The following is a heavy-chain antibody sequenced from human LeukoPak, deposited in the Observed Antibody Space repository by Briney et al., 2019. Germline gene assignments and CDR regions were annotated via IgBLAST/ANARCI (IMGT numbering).Heavy chain of an antibody. J-gene: IGHJ4*02. CDR1: GGTFSSYA. V-gene: IGHV1-69*13. Sequence: SVKVSCKASGGTFSSYAISWVRQAPGQGLEWMGGIIPIFGTANYAQKFQGRVTITADESTSTAYMELSSLRSEDTAVYYCARTDKGFGELYYLDYWGQGTLVTVSS. D-gene: IGHD3-10*01. CDR2: IIPIFGTA. CDR3: ARTDKGFGELYYLDY.